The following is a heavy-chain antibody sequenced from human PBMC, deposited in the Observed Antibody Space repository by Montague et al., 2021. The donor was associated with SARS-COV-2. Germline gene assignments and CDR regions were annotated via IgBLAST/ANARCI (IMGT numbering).Heavy chain of an antibody. CDR2: IYPGDSDT. Sequence: QSGAEVKKPGESLKISCEGSGYSFTNYWIGWVRQMPGKGLEWMGIIYPGDSDTRYSPSFQGRVSISADKSFNTAYLQWSSLKASDTAMYYCARHGGDILTGYYKFWWFDPWGQGTLVTVSS. CDR3: ARHGGDILTGYYKFWWFDP. V-gene: IGHV5-51*01. CDR1: GYSFTNYW. D-gene: IGHD3-9*01. J-gene: IGHJ5*02.